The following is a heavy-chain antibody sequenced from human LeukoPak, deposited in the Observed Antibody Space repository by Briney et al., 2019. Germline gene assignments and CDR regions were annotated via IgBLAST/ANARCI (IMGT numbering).Heavy chain of an antibody. CDR3: ARDASGFFDL. J-gene: IGHJ2*01. CDR2: ISYDGSNK. Sequence: PGRSLRLSCAASGFTFSTYAMHWVRQPPGKGLEWVTVISYDGSNKDYADSVKGRFTISRDNPKITLYLQMNSLRVEDTAVYYCARDASGFFDLWGRGTLVTVSS. V-gene: IGHV3-30-3*01. CDR1: GFTFSTYA.